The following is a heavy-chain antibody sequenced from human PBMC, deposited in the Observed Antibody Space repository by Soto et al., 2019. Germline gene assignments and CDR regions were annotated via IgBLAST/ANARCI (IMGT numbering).Heavy chain of an antibody. V-gene: IGHV4-59*01. CDR3: ARDGKVSGSATHWFDR. Sequence: SQTLSLTCTVSAGSISNYYLSWIRQPPAKGLQWIGCIFYSGSTNYSPSLRSRVTISVDTSKNQFSLELSSVTAADTAVYYSARDGKVSGSATHWFDRWGQRTLVTVAS. D-gene: IGHD6-13*01. CDR1: AGSISNYY. CDR2: IFYSGST. J-gene: IGHJ5*02.